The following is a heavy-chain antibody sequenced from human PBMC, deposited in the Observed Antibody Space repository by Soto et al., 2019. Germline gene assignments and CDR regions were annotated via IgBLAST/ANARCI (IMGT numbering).Heavy chain of an antibody. CDR3: ARGTGGGFVDY. D-gene: IGHD2-8*02. J-gene: IGHJ4*02. CDR2: IYSGGST. CDR1: GFTVSSNY. Sequence: EVQLVESGGGLVQPGGSLRLSCAASGFTVSSNYMSWVRQAPGKGLEWVSVIYSGGSTYYADSVKGRFTISRHNSKNTVYLQMNSLRAEETAVYYCARGTGGGFVDYWGQGTLVTVSS. V-gene: IGHV3-53*04.